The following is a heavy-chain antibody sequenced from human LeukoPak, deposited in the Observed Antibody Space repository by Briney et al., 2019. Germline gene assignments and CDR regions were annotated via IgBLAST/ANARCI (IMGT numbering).Heavy chain of an antibody. CDR1: XY. Sequence: XYXSWIRQXPGKGLEWIGYIYYSGSTYYNPSLKSRVTISVDTSKNQFSLKLSSVTAADTAVYYCARYSSGWYSVFDYWGQGTLVTVSS. J-gene: IGHJ4*02. CDR3: ARYSSGWYSVFDY. D-gene: IGHD6-19*01. V-gene: IGHV4-31*02. CDR2: IYYSGST.